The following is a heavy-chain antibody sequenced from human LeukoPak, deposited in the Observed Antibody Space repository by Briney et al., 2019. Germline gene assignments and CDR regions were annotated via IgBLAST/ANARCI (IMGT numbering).Heavy chain of an antibody. D-gene: IGHD1-1*01. J-gene: IGHJ4*02. CDR1: GFTFSSYS. V-gene: IGHV3-21*01. CDR2: ISSSSSYI. Sequence: PGGSLRLSCAASGFTFSSYSMNWVRQAPGKGLKWVSSISSSSSYIYYADSVKGRFTISRDNAKNSLYLQMNSLRAEDTAVYYCATGPGGDIDYWGQGTLVTVSS. CDR3: ATGPGGDIDY.